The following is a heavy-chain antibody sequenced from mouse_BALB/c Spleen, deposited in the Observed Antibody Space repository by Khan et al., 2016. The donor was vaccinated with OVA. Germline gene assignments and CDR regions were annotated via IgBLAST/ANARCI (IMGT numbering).Heavy chain of an antibody. J-gene: IGHJ3*01. CDR1: GYTFTDYY. CDR2: IYPGSGNT. CDR3: ARSGIGSFAY. V-gene: IGHV1-77*01. D-gene: IGHD2-2*01. Sequence: QVQLQQSGAELARPGASVKLSCKASGYTFTDYYINWVKQRTGQGLEWIGEIYPGSGNTYYNEKFKGKATLTADKSSSPAFMQLSSLTSEDSAGYFCARSGIGSFAYWGQGTLVTVAA.